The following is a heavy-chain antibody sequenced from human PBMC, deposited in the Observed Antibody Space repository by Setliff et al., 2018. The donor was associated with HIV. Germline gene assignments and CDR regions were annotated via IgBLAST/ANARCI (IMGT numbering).Heavy chain of an antibody. D-gene: IGHD1-26*01. CDR2: FDPEDGGT. CDR1: GYNFIDNY. CDR3: ARVGSSPPEYFDY. J-gene: IGHJ4*01. Sequence: ASVKVSCKASGYNFIDNYMYWVQQAPGKGLEWLGRFDPEDGGTMYSEKFQGRLTLSADSSTDTAYLELSKLSSEDTAVYFCARVGSSPPEYFDYWGQGTLVTVSS. V-gene: IGHV1-69-2*01.